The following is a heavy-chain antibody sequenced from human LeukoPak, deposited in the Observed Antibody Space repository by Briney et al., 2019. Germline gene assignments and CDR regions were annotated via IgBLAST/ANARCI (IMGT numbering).Heavy chain of an antibody. Sequence: GASVKLSCKASGYTFTGYYMHWVRQAPRQGLGWRGWINPNSGGTNYAQKFQGRVTMTRDTSISTAYMELSRLRSDDTAVYYCARSIAIARSDYWGQGTLVTVSS. CDR1: GYTFTGYY. J-gene: IGHJ4*02. D-gene: IGHD6-6*01. V-gene: IGHV1-2*02. CDR3: ARSIAIARSDY. CDR2: INPNSGGT.